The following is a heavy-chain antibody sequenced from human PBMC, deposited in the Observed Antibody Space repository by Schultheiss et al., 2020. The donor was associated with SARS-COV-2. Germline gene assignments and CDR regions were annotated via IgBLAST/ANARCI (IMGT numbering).Heavy chain of an antibody. V-gene: IGHV3-30*01. D-gene: IGHD3-3*01. Sequence: GGSLRLSCAASGFTFSSYAMHWVRQAPGKGLEWVAIISYDGSNKYYADSVKGRFTISRDNSKNTLYLQMNSLRAEDTAVYYCARDWNYFDYWGQGTLVTVSS. J-gene: IGHJ4*02. CDR1: GFTFSSYA. CDR2: ISYDGSNK. CDR3: ARDWNYFDY.